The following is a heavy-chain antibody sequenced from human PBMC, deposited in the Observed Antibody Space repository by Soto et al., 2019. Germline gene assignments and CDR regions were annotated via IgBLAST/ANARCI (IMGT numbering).Heavy chain of an antibody. CDR1: GFTFGDYW. CDR2: IKPDGSEI. CDR3: AGGIGRESDF. J-gene: IGHJ4*02. V-gene: IGHV3-7*05. D-gene: IGHD3-10*01. Sequence: EVQLVESGGGLVQPGESLRLSCTASGFTFGDYWMNWVRQAPGKGLEWVANIKPDGSEINYVDSVKGRFTISRDNARNSLYLQMNRLRVEYTAVYYCAGGIGRESDFWGPGTHVTVSS.